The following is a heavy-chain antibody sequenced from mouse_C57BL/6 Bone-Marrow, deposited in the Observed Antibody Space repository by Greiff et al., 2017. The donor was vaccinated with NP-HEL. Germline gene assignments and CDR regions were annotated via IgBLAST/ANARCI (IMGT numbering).Heavy chain of an antibody. D-gene: IGHD2-2*01. CDR1: GYTFTSYW. Sequence: QVQLQQPGAELVRPGSSVKLSCKASGYTFTSYWMHWVKQRPIQGLEWIGNIDPSDSDTNYNQKFKDKATLTVDKSSSTAYMQLSSLTSEDSAVYSCASGGICGYDVSRYCYYDGWGTGTTVTVSS. CDR3: ASGGICGYDVSRYCYYDG. CDR2: IDPSDSDT. J-gene: IGHJ1*03. V-gene: IGHV1-52*01.